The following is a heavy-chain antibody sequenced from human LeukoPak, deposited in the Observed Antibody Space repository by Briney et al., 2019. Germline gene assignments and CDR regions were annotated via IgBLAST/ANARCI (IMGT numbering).Heavy chain of an antibody. J-gene: IGHJ4*02. Sequence: PGRSLTLSCAASGFTFSTYAIHWVRQAPGKGLEWVAVISFDGKNKYYADSVKGRFTISRDNSKNTLYLQMNSLRDEDTAVYYCARTPDQPNCSSTSCRIKYFDYWGQGTLVTVSS. CDR1: GFTFSTYA. V-gene: IGHV3-30*04. CDR2: ISFDGKNK. D-gene: IGHD2-2*01. CDR3: ARTPDQPNCSSTSCRIKYFDY.